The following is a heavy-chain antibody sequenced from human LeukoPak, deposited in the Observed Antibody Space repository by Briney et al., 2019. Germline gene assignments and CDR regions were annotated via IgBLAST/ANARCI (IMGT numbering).Heavy chain of an antibody. CDR3: ARDYSPSIAADY. CDR1: GFTFSSYW. CDR2: INSDGSST. D-gene: IGHD6-13*01. Sequence: GGSLRLSCAASGFTFSSYWMHWVRQAPGEGLVWVSRINSDGSSTSYADSVKGRSTISRDNAKNTLYLQMNSLRAEDTAVYYCARDYSPSIAADYWGQGTLVTVSS. V-gene: IGHV3-74*01. J-gene: IGHJ4*02.